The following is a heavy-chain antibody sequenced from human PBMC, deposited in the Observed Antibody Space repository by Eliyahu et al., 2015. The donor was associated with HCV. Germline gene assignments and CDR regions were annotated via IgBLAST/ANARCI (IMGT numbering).Heavy chain of an antibody. V-gene: IGHV4-38-2*01. Sequence: QVQLEESGPGLVXPSXTLSLXXSXSGFSXRSGQYWGWXRQSPGKGLEWIGSIYNSXNTYYSSSLKSRVTLSVDTSKNQFSLKFNSVTPADTAVYYCATQTSWSSSSLGFRWGQGTLVTVSS. J-gene: IGHJ4*02. CDR3: ATQTSWSSSSLGFR. CDR1: GFSXRSGQY. D-gene: IGHD6-6*01. CDR2: IYNSXNT.